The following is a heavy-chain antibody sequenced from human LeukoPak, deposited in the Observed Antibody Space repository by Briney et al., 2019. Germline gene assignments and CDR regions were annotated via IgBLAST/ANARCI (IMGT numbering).Heavy chain of an antibody. Sequence: TGGSLRLSCAASGFTFSSYAMSWVRQAPGKGLEWVSAISGSGGSTYYADSVKGRFTISGDNSKNTLYLQMDSLRGEDTAVYYCARDDSSGDXYDNFDXWGQGTLV. CDR1: GFTFSSYA. CDR3: ARDDSSGDXYDNFDX. CDR2: ISGSGGST. D-gene: IGHD3-22*01. V-gene: IGHV3-23*01. J-gene: IGHJ4*02.